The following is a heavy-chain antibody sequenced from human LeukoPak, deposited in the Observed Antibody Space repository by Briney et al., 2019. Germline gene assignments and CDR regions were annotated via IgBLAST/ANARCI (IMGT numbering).Heavy chain of an antibody. D-gene: IGHD6-6*01. CDR1: GGSISSYY. Sequence: SETLSLTCTVSGGSISSYYWGWIRQPPGKGLEWIGSIYYSGSTYYNPSLKSRVTISVDTSKNQFSLKLSSVTAADTAVYYCARRSLSIAGQFDYWGQGTLVTVSS. J-gene: IGHJ4*02. CDR2: IYYSGST. V-gene: IGHV4-39*01. CDR3: ARRSLSIAGQFDY.